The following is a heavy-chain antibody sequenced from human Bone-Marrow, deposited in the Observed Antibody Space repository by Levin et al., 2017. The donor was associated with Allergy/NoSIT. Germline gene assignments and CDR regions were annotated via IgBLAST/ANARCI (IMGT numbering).Heavy chain of an antibody. D-gene: IGHD3-10*01. V-gene: IGHV3-15*01. Sequence: GGSLRLSCAASGFSITNAWMTWVRQAPGKGLEWVGRISSQTDGMTTDYATALKGRFTISRDDSKNTVHLQMNSLQIDDTALYYCTTDQVHWFGELKTFWGQGTLVTVSS. CDR2: ISSQTDGMTT. CDR1: GFSITNAW. J-gene: IGHJ4*02. CDR3: TTDQVHWFGELKTF.